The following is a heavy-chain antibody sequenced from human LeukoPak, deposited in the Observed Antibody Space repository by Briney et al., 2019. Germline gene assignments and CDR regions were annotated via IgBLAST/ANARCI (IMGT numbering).Heavy chain of an antibody. V-gene: IGHV1-18*01. CDR1: GYTFTSYG. CDR2: ISAYNGNT. Sequence: GASVKVSCKASGYTFTSYGISWVRQAPGQGLEWMGWISAYNGNTNYAQKLQGRVTMTTDTSTSTAYMELRSLRSDDTAVYYCARDFIAVGESHAFDIWGQGTMVTVSS. CDR3: ARDFIAVGESHAFDI. J-gene: IGHJ3*02. D-gene: IGHD6-19*01.